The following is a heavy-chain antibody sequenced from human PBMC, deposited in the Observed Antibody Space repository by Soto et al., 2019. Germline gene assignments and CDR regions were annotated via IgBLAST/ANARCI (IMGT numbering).Heavy chain of an antibody. D-gene: IGHD4-17*01. CDR2: ISYDGSNK. Sequence: GGSLRLACAASGFTFINYAMHWVRQAPGKGLEWVAVISYDGSNKYYADSVKGRFTISRDNSKNTMYLQMNSLSAEDTAVYHCARDQVKGTMTILWGQGTLVTVSS. J-gene: IGHJ4*02. CDR3: ARDQVKGTMTIL. V-gene: IGHV3-30-3*01. CDR1: GFTFINYA.